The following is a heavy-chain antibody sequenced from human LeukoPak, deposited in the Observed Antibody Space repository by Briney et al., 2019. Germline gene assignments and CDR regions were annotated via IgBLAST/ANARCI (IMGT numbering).Heavy chain of an antibody. Sequence: PSETLSLTCTVSGGSINSYYWSWIRQPPGKGLEWMGNVYYSGSTKYNPSLNSRVTISVDTSKNQFSLKLSSVTAADTAMYYCARDRIAGGMDVWGQGPRSPSP. CDR3: ARDRIAGGMDV. D-gene: IGHD6-13*01. J-gene: IGHJ6*02. V-gene: IGHV4-59*01. CDR2: VYYSGST. CDR1: GGSINSYY.